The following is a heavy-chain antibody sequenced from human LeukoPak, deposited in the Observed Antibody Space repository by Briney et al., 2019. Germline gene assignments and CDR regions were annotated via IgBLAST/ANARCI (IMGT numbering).Heavy chain of an antibody. D-gene: IGHD3-16*02. V-gene: IGHV3-21*01. CDR3: AREIRSGDYICGSYRYAFDI. Sequence: GGSLRLSCAASRFTFSSCSMNWVRQAPGKGLEWVSSISSGSTYIYYADSVKGRFTISRDNTKNSLYLLMNSLRAEDTAVYYCAREIRSGDYICGSYRYAFDIWGQGTMVTVSS. CDR2: ISSGSTYI. J-gene: IGHJ3*02. CDR1: RFTFSSCS.